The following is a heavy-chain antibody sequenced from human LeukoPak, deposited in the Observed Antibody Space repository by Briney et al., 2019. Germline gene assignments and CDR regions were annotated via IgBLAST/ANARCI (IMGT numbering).Heavy chain of an antibody. Sequence: ASVKVSCKASGGTFSSYAISWVRQAPGQGLEWMGRIIPILGIANYAQKFQGRVTITADKSTSTAYMELSSLRSEDTAAYYCARDPLNYYGSGSYYYPHDYWGQGTLVTVSS. CDR1: GGTFSSYA. CDR2: IIPILGIA. V-gene: IGHV1-69*04. CDR3: ARDPLNYYGSGSYYYPHDY. D-gene: IGHD3-10*01. J-gene: IGHJ4*02.